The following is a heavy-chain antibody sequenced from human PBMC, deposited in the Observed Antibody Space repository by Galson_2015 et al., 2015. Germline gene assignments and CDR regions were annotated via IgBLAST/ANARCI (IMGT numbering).Heavy chain of an antibody. V-gene: IGHV3-33*01. CDR2: IWYDGSNK. CDR1: GFTFSSYG. Sequence: SLRLSCAASGFTFSSYGMHWVRQAPGKGLEWVAVIWYDGSNKYYADSVKGRFTISRDNTKNTLYLQMNSLRAEDTAVYYCARTLGIAGHDPNYYYYGMDVWGQGTTVTVSS. CDR3: ARTLGIAGHDPNYYYYGMDV. D-gene: IGHD6-13*01. J-gene: IGHJ6*02.